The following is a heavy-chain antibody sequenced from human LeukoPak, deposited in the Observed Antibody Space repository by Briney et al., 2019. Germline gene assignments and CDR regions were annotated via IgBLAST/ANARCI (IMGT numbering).Heavy chain of an antibody. D-gene: IGHD6-13*01. V-gene: IGHV3-73*01. CDR1: GFTFSGSA. Sequence: GGSLRLSCAASGFTFSGSAMHWVRQASGKGLEWVGRIRSKANSYATAYAASGKVRFTISRDDSKNTAYLQMTSLKTEDTAVYYFTRHPPNIAAAGGYWGQGTLVTVSS. CDR2: IRSKANSYAT. J-gene: IGHJ4*02. CDR3: TRHPPNIAAAGGY.